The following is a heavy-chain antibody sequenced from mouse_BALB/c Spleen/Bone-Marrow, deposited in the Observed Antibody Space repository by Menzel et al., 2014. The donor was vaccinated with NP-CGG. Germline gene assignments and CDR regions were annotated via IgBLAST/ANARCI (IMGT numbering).Heavy chain of an antibody. CDR2: ILPGSGST. V-gene: IGHV1-9*01. CDR3: ARAYYVNYDAMDY. CDR1: GYTFSSYW. Sequence: VQLQESGAELMKPGASMKISCKATGYTFSSYWIEWVKQRPGHGLEWIGEILPGSGSTNYNERFKGKATFTADTSSNTAYMQLSSLTSEDSAVYYCARAYYVNYDAMDYWGQETSVTVSA. J-gene: IGHJ4*01. D-gene: IGHD2-10*01.